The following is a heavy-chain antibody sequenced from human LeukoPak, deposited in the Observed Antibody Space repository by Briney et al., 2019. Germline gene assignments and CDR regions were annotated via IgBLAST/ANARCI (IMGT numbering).Heavy chain of an antibody. CDR1: AGSITNNY. D-gene: IGHD3-22*01. J-gene: IGHJ4*02. V-gene: IGHV4-59*01. Sequence: SETLSLTCSVAAGSITNNYWSWIRQPPGKGLEWIGYIYYTGITKYNPSVQSRITISVDTSKNQFSLKLNSATAADTAVYFCARTDSGGYQDYWGQGILVTVSS. CDR2: IYYTGIT. CDR3: ARTDSGGYQDY.